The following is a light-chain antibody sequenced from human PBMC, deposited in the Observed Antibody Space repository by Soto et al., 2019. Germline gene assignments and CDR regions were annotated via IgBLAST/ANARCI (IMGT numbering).Light chain of an antibody. CDR3: QQGNNWPLT. V-gene: IGKV3-15*01. J-gene: IGKJ2*01. CDR2: SAS. Sequence: EIAMTQSPATLSVSPGERATLSCRASQSISTELAWYQQIPGQPPRLLIYSASTRATGVPARFTGSGSGSEFTLTISGLQSEDFASYDCQQGNNWPLTFGQGTRLEI. CDR1: QSISTE.